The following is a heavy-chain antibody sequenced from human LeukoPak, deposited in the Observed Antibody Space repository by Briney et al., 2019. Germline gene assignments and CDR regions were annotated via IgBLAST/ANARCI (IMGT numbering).Heavy chain of an antibody. D-gene: IGHD2-2*02. CDR1: GGSFSGYY. J-gene: IGHJ6*02. V-gene: IGHV4-34*01. CDR2: INHSGST. Sequence: KPSETLSLTCAVYGGSFSGYYWSWIRQPPGKGLEWIGKINHSGSTNYNPSLKSRVTISVDTSKNQFSLKLSSVTAADTAVYYCARGGYFSSTSCYRAYYYGMDVWGQGTTVTVSS. CDR3: ARGGYFSSTSCYRAYYYGMDV.